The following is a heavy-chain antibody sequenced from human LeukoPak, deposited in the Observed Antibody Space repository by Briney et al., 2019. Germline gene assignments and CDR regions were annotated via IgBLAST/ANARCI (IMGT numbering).Heavy chain of an antibody. Sequence: GSLRLSCATSGFTFSGQNMNWVRQAPGKGLEGVSSISSSSSYIYYADSVRGRFTISRDNAKNSLYLQMNSLRAEDTAVYYCARDSYDSSGYHYYFDYWGQGTLVTVSS. CDR1: GFTFSGQN. J-gene: IGHJ4*02. CDR2: ISSSSSYI. CDR3: ARDSYDSSGYHYYFDY. D-gene: IGHD3-22*01. V-gene: IGHV3-21*01.